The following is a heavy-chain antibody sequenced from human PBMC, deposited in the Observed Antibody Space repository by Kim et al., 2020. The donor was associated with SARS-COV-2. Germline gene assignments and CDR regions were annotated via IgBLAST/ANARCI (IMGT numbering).Heavy chain of an antibody. V-gene: IGHV1-3*04. J-gene: IGHJ4*02. CDR3: ARGSMATYDY. CDR2: INTGNGDT. CDR1: GYTLSDFA. Sequence: ASVKVSCKASGYTLSDFAIHWVRQAPGQGLEWMGWINTGNGDTKSAEKFQSRLTITKDTVATTVYMELRSLTSEDTAVYYCARGSMATYDYWGQGTLVPVSS.